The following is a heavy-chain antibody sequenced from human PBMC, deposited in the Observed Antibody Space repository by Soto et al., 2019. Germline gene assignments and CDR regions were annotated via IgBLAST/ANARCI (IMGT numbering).Heavy chain of an antibody. V-gene: IGHV1-69*02. D-gene: IGHD1-1*01. J-gene: IGHJ6*02. Sequence: QVQLVQSGAEVKKPGSSVKVSCKASGDTFSSFTISWVRQAPGQGLEWMGRIIPALGVADYAQNFQGRLTIIADKSTSTAYMELSSLRSGDTAVYYCATEKYNWNSAMAVWGQGTTVTVSS. CDR3: ATEKYNWNSAMAV. CDR2: IIPALGVA. CDR1: GDTFSSFT.